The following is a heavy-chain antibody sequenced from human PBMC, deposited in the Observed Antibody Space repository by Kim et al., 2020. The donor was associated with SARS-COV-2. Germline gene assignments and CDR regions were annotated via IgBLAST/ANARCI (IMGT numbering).Heavy chain of an antibody. J-gene: IGHJ4*02. CDR3: ARGGYDYVWGSYRPNSLFDY. V-gene: IGHV3-48*03. CDR1: GFTFSSYE. CDR2: ISSSGSTI. D-gene: IGHD3-16*02. Sequence: GGSLRLSCAASGFTFSSYEMNWVRQAPGKGLEWVSYISSSGSTIYYADSVKGRFTISRDNAKNSLYLQMNSLRAEDTAVYYCARGGYDYVWGSYRPNSLFDYWGQGTLVTVSS.